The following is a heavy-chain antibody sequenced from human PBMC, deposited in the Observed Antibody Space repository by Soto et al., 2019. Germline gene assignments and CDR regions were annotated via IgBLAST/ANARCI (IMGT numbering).Heavy chain of an antibody. Sequence: EVQLVESGGGLAQPGGSLRLSCAASGFTFGSYWMHWVRQAPGKGLVWVSRINSDGSSTSYGDSVKGRFTISRDNAKNTLVLQMSSLRVEDTAVYYCTRDGATTTPLDYWGQGTPVTVSS. CDR1: GFTFGSYW. CDR3: TRDGATTTPLDY. J-gene: IGHJ4*02. V-gene: IGHV3-74*01. D-gene: IGHD1-1*01. CDR2: INSDGSST.